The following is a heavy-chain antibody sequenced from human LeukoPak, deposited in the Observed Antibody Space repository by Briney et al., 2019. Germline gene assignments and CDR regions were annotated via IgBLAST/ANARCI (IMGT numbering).Heavy chain of an antibody. D-gene: IGHD5-12*01. V-gene: IGHV3-48*01. J-gene: IGHJ4*02. CDR1: GFTFSTYS. Sequence: GGSLRLSCAASGFTFSTYSINWVRQAPGKGLEWISYISSSSSTIYYADSVKGRFTVSRDNAKNSLYLQMNSLRAEDTAVYYCARSGAYDAHNCWGQGTLVTYSS. CDR3: ARSGAYDAHNC. CDR2: ISSSSSTI.